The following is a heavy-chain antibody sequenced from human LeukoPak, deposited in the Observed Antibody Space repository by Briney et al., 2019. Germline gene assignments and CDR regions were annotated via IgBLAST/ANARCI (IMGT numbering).Heavy chain of an antibody. J-gene: IGHJ5*02. V-gene: IGHV1-2*02. CDR2: NSPDSGGT. Sequence: ASVKVSCKASRYTLTGYYIHWVRQAPRQGLEWMGGNSPDSGGTHYAQKFQGRVTMTGETSIRTAYMELSRLRSDDTAVYYCAREVTIFGVVTAWGQGTLVTVSS. D-gene: IGHD3-3*01. CDR3: AREVTIFGVVTA. CDR1: RYTLTGYY.